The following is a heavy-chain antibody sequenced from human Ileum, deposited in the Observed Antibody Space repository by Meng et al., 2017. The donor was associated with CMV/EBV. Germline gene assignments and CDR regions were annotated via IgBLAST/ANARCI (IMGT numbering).Heavy chain of an antibody. D-gene: IGHD6-19*01. Sequence: GESLKISCTASGFTFSYYAMSWVRQVPGKGLEWVSGIYTDKTSTYFVESVKGRFTISRDNSRDTLYLQMNSLRGEDTAIYYCAKVARGSGWAYYFDRWGQGTQVTVSS. CDR3: AKVARGSGWAYYFDR. CDR1: GFTFSYYA. CDR2: IYTDKTST. V-gene: IGHV3-23*03. J-gene: IGHJ4*02.